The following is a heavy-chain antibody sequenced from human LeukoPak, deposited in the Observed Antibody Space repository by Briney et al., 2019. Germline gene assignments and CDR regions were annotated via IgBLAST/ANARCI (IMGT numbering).Heavy chain of an antibody. V-gene: IGHV1-18*01. D-gene: IGHD2-15*01. Sequence: ASVKVSCKASGYTFTSYGISWVRQAPGQGLEWMGWISAYNGNINYAQRLQGRVTMTTDTSTSTAYMELRSLRSDDTAVYYCALGYCSGGSCPGGYWGQGTLVTVSS. CDR2: ISAYNGNI. J-gene: IGHJ4*02. CDR3: ALGYCSGGSCPGGY. CDR1: GYTFTSYG.